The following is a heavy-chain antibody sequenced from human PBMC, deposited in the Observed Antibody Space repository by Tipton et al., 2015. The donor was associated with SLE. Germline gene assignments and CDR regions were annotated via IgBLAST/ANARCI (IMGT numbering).Heavy chain of an antibody. CDR1: DDYFTNTRYY. Sequence: TLSLTCPVSDDYFTNTRYYWAWIRQHPGKGLGWIGYIYSSGSTSYNPSLKSRVTISVGTSKNQFSLNLSSVTAADTAVYYCARVKDYIWGSYPLGTFDIWGQGTMVTVSS. CDR3: ARVKDYIWGSYPLGTFDI. V-gene: IGHV4-31*03. CDR2: IYSSGST. J-gene: IGHJ3*02. D-gene: IGHD3-16*02.